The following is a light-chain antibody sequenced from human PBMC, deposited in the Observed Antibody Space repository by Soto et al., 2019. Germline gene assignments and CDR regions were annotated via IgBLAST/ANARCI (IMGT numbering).Light chain of an antibody. Sequence: EIVLTQSPGTLSLSPGERATLSCRASQSVSSSYLAWYQQKPGQAPRLLIYGASSRATGIPDRFSGSGSGKVFTLTIRRLELEVFAVYYCQQYGSSPSWTFGQGTKGDIK. CDR2: GAS. V-gene: IGKV3-20*01. CDR3: QQYGSSPSWT. CDR1: QSVSSSY. J-gene: IGKJ1*01.